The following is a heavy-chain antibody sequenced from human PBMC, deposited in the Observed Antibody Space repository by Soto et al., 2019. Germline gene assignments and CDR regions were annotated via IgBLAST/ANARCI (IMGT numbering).Heavy chain of an antibody. V-gene: IGHV4-39*01. J-gene: IGHJ6*03. CDR2: IDNSGNT. CDR1: GGSSRSDFYY. D-gene: IGHD3-16*01. CDR3: ARCGGGERLYIYV. Sequence: QLQLQESGPGLVKPSETLSLTCTFSGGSSRSDFYYWGWIRQTPGEVLEWIGSIDNSGNTYYTPSLSSRVTITGDAAKKQFSLNLSAVTAADTIIYYCARCGGGERLYIYVWGKGTTVIVSS.